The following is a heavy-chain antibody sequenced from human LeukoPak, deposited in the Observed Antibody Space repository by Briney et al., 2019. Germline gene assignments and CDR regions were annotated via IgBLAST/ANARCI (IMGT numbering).Heavy chain of an antibody. J-gene: IGHJ4*02. CDR1: GFTFSNSV. CDR2: ISSGGGTT. Sequence: GGSLRLSCAASGFTFSNSVMSWVRQAPGKGLEWVSTISSGGGTTYYADSVKGRFTISRDNSKNTLYLQMNSLRAEDTAVYYCAKTRPLDSSSWSHGDYWGQGTLVTVSS. D-gene: IGHD6-13*01. V-gene: IGHV3-23*01. CDR3: AKTRPLDSSSWSHGDY.